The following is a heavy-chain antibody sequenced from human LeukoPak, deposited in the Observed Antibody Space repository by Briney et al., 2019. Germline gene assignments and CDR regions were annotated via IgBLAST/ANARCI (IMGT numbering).Heavy chain of an antibody. V-gene: IGHV3-53*01. J-gene: IGHJ4*02. CDR1: GFTFSNYW. CDR2: IHSSGST. Sequence: GGSLRLSCGVSGFTFSNYWMNWVRQAPGRRLEWVSIIHSSGSTFYADSVKGRFTISRDNSKNTVYLQMDTLRAEDTAVYYCAKTLFFDCWGQGTLVTVSS. CDR3: AKTLFFDC.